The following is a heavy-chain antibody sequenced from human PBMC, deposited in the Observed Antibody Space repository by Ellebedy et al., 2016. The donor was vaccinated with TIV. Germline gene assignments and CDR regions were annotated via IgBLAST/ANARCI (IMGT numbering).Heavy chain of an antibody. Sequence: ASVKVSCXASGYTFTNSAMHWVRQAPGQRLEWMGWINTGNGNTKYSQKFQGRVTITRDTSAITAYMELSSLRSEDTSVYYCARDYSDNDGSDYWGQGTLVTVSS. CDR1: GYTFTNSA. CDR3: ARDYSDNDGSDY. J-gene: IGHJ4*02. CDR2: INTGNGNT. D-gene: IGHD3-22*01. V-gene: IGHV1-3*04.